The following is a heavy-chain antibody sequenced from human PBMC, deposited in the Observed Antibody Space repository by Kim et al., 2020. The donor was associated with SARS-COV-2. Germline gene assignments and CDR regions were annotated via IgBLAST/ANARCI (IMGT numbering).Heavy chain of an antibody. CDR1: GGSISSSNW. CDR2: IYHSGST. D-gene: IGHD4-17*01. J-gene: IGHJ4*02. Sequence: SETLSLTCAVSGGSISSSNWWSWVRQPPGKGLEWIGEIYHSGSTNYNPSLKSRVTISVDKSKNQFSLKLSSVTAADTAVYYCARDYGVGVLGTYYFDYWGQGTLVTVSS. CDR3: ARDYGVGVLGTYYFDY. V-gene: IGHV4-4*02.